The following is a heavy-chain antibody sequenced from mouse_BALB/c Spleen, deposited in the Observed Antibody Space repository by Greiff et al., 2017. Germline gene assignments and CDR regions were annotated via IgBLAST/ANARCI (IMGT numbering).Heavy chain of an antibody. CDR3: ARTGRRDYYAMDY. CDR1: GYTFTEYT. Sequence: VQLKESGPELVKPGASVKISCKTSGYTFTEYTMHWVKQSHGKSLEWIGGINPNNGGSSYNQKFKGKATLTVDKSSSTAYMELRSLTSEDSAVYYCARTGRRDYYAMDYWGQGTSVTVSS. CDR2: INPNNGGS. J-gene: IGHJ4*01. V-gene: IGHV1-18*01.